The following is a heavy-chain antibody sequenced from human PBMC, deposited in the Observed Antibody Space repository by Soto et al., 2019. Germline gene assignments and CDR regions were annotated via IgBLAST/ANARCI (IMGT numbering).Heavy chain of an antibody. D-gene: IGHD2-8*01. Sequence: ASVKVSCKASGYTLTNFYIHWVRQAPGQGLEWMGIINPNGGSTNYAHNFQGRVTITRDTSTSTVYMDLRSLRSDDTAVYYCARDLVDILMVYATPNYYYYMDVWGKGTTVTVSS. J-gene: IGHJ6*03. V-gene: IGHV1-46*01. CDR3: ARDLVDILMVYATPNYYYYMDV. CDR2: INPNGGST. CDR1: GYTLTNFY.